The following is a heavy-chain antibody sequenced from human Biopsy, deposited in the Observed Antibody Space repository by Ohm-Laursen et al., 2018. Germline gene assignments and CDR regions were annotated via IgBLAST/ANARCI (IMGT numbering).Heavy chain of an antibody. V-gene: IGHV3-11*01. Sequence: SLRLSCAASGFTVSTTYMTWVRQAPGKGLEWVSSISGSRLIMYYSDSVTGRFAISRDYAKNILSLQMNGLRVDDTAIYYCARGGGPDFGGYSDSWGQGTRVTVSS. CDR3: ARGGGPDFGGYSDS. J-gene: IGHJ4*02. CDR1: GFTVSTTY. CDR2: ISGSRLIM. D-gene: IGHD3-16*01.